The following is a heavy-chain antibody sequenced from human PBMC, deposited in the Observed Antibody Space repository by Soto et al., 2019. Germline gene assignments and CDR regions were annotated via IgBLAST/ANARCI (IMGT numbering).Heavy chain of an antibody. CDR1: GGSFSGYY. CDR3: ARVSGYDSGYYFDY. V-gene: IGHV4-34*01. J-gene: IGHJ4*02. D-gene: IGHD5-12*01. CDR2: INHSGST. Sequence: PSETLSLTWAVYGGSFSGYYWIWIRQPPGKGLEWIGEINHSGSTNYNPSLKSRVTISVDTSKNQFSLKLSSVTAADTAVYYCARVSGYDSGYYFDYWGQGTLVTVSS.